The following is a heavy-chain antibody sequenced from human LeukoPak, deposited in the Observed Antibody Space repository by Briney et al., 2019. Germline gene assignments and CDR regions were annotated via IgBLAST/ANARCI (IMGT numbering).Heavy chain of an antibody. J-gene: IGHJ4*02. V-gene: IGHV4-59*01. D-gene: IGHD2-21*01. CDR1: NGSINDYY. CDR2: IHYSGST. Sequence: PSETLSLTCTVSNGSINDYYWSWVRQPPAQGLEWIGYIHYSGSTNHNPSLKSRVTMSEDTSKNQFSLKLSSVTAADTAVYYCATLFRGGYGGQGILVTVSS. CDR3: ATLFRGGY.